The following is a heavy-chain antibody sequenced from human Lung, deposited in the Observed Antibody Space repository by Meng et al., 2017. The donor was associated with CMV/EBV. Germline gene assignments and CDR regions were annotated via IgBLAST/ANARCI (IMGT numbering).Heavy chain of an antibody. D-gene: IGHD6-19*01. CDR2: MNPNSGNT. Sequence: SVKVSXKASGYTFTSFDINWVRQATGQGPEWMGWMNPNSGNTGYAQKFQGRVTLTRDTSISTAYMELSSLRSEDTAVYYCARGPYYGSGFPDCWGQGTLVTVSS. CDR3: ARGPYYGSGFPDC. CDR1: GYTFTSFD. J-gene: IGHJ4*02. V-gene: IGHV1-8*02.